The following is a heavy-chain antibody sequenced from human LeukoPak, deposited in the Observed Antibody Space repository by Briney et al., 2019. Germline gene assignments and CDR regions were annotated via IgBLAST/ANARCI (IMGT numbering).Heavy chain of an antibody. V-gene: IGHV3-11*01. Sequence: GGSLRLSCAASGFTVSSNYMSWVRQAPGKGLEWVSYISSSGSTIYYADSVKGRFTISRDNAKNSLYLQMNSLRAEDTAVYYCARPAHEGYFDYWGQGTLVTVSS. CDR2: ISSSGSTI. J-gene: IGHJ4*02. CDR3: ARPAHEGYFDY. CDR1: GFTVSSNY.